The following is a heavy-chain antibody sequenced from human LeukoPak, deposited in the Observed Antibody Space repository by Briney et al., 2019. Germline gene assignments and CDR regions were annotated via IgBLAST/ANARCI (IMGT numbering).Heavy chain of an antibody. CDR2: ISGSGGST. D-gene: IGHD2/OR15-2a*01. CDR3: AKGPLLWD. CDR1: GFTLSSYA. J-gene: IGHJ4*02. V-gene: IGHV3-23*01. Sequence: GGSLRLSCVVSGFTLSSYAMSWVRQAPGKGLEWVSSISGSGGSTYYADSVKGRFTISRDNSKNTLYLQMNSLRAEDTAVYYCAKGPLLWDWGQGTLVTVSS.